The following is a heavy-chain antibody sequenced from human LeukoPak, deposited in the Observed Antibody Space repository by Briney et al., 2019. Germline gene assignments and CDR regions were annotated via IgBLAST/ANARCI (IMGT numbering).Heavy chain of an antibody. CDR3: ARQRTWELEAFDI. V-gene: IGHV3-21*01. D-gene: IGHD1-26*01. J-gene: IGHJ3*02. Sequence: GGSLRLSCAASGFTFSSYSMNWVRQAPGKGLEWVSSISSNSSYIYYADSVKGRFAISRDNAKNSLYLQMNSLRAEDTAVYYCARQRTWELEAFDIWGQGTMVTVSS. CDR2: ISSNSSYI. CDR1: GFTFSSYS.